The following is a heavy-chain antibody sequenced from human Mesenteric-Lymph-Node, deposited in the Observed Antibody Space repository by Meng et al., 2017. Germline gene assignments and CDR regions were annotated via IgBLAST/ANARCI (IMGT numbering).Heavy chain of an antibody. J-gene: IGHJ4*02. Sequence: QITLKESCPTLVKPTQTLTLTCTSSGFSLSTSGVGVGWIRQPPGKALEWLALIYWDDDKRYSPSLKTRLTITKDTSKNQVVLTMTNMDPVDTATYFCAHRTAYDSKFDYWGQGTLVTVSS. CDR3: AHRTAYDSKFDY. CDR2: IYWDDDK. D-gene: IGHD3-22*01. V-gene: IGHV2-5*02. CDR1: GFSLSTSGVG.